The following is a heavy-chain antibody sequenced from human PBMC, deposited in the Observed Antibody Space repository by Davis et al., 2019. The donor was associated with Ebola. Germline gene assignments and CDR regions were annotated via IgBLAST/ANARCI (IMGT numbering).Heavy chain of an antibody. CDR2: FIPILGIA. Sequence: SVPVPCMASLGTFSSYTISWVRQAPGQGLEWMGRFIPILGIANYAQKFQGRVTITADKSTSTAYMELSSLRSEDTAVYYCGSGYYYYGMDVWGQGTTVTVSS. CDR1: LGTFSSYT. CDR3: GSGYYYYGMDV. J-gene: IGHJ6*02. D-gene: IGHD3-10*01. V-gene: IGHV1-69*02.